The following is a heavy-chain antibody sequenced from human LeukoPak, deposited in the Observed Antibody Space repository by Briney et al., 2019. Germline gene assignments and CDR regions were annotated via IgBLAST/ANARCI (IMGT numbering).Heavy chain of an antibody. CDR3: ARVARADDAFDI. CDR1: GGSISSGTYY. D-gene: IGHD2-21*01. CDR2: IYRSGST. Sequence: SETLSLTCTVSGGSISSGTYYWSWIRQPPGKGLEWIGYIYRSGSTYYNPSLKSRVTISVDRSKNQFSLKLSSVTAADTAVYYCARVARADDAFDIWGQGTMVTVSS. V-gene: IGHV4-30-2*01. J-gene: IGHJ3*02.